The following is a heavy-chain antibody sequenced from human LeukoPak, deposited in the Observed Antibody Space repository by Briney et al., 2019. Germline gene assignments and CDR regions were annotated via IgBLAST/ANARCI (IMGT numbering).Heavy chain of an antibody. CDR1: GGTFSSYA. D-gene: IGHD3-3*01. J-gene: IGHJ6*03. Sequence: GASVKVSCKASGGTFSSYAISWVRQAPGQGLEWMGGIIPIFGTVNYAQKFQGRVTITADESTSTAYMELSSLRSEDTAVYYCALASNVDGFLEWRVYYYYMDVWGKGTTVTVSS. CDR3: ALASNVDGFLEWRVYYYYMDV. CDR2: IIPIFGTV. V-gene: IGHV1-69*13.